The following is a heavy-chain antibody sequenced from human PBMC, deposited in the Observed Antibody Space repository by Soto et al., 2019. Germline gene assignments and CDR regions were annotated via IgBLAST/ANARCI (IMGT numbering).Heavy chain of an antibody. CDR3: VTEGYGCSNLPQDY. D-gene: IGHD2-2*01. CDR1: GYTFTGYY. J-gene: IGHJ4*02. Sequence: QVQLVQSGAEVKKPGASVKVSCKASGYTFTGYYLHWVRQAPGHGLDWMGCVNPDSGVTHYAQKFHGRVTMTRDTSISTAYLEMSSLISDDTAMYYCVTEGYGCSNLPQDYWGQGTLVTVSS. CDR2: VNPDSGVT. V-gene: IGHV1-2*02.